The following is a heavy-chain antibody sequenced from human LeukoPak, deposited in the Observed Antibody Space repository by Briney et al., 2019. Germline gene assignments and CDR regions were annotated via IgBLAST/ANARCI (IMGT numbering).Heavy chain of an antibody. CDR2: ISYDGSNK. V-gene: IGHV3-30*04. CDR3: ARPPSSYGGD. Sequence: PGRSLRLSCAASGFTFSSYAMHWVRQAPGKGLEWVAVISYDGSNKYYADSVKGRFTISRDNSKNTLYLQMNSLRAEDTAVYYCARPPSSYGGDWGQGTLVTVSS. D-gene: IGHD2-2*01. CDR1: GFTFSSYA. J-gene: IGHJ4*02.